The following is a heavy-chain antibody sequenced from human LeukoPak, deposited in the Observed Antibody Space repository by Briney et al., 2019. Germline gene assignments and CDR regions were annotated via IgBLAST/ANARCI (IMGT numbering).Heavy chain of an antibody. D-gene: IGHD1-26*01. Sequence: SETLSLTCAVSGYSISSDYYWSWIRQPPGKGLAWIGYIYYSGSTYYNSSLKSRVTISVDASKNQFSLKLSSVTAADTAVYYCARSEPVGATVYWGQGTLVTVSS. CDR3: ARSEPVGATVY. CDR1: GYSISSDYY. CDR2: IYYSGST. J-gene: IGHJ4*02. V-gene: IGHV4-30-4*08.